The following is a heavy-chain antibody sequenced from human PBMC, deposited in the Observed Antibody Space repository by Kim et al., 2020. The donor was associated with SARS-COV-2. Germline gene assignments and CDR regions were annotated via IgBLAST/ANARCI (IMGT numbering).Heavy chain of an antibody. J-gene: IGHJ4*02. CDR2: IKTKTDGGTA. V-gene: IGHV3-15*01. CDR1: GRSLSNAW. Sequence: GGSLRLSCAMSGRSLSNAWMSWVRQAPGKGLEWVGRIKTKTDGGTADYAAPVKGRCTISRDDSKNTLYLQMHSLKTEDTAVYYCVTDSSYWGSHGYFDYWGQGALVTVSS. CDR3: VTDSSYWGSHGYFDY. D-gene: IGHD7-27*01.